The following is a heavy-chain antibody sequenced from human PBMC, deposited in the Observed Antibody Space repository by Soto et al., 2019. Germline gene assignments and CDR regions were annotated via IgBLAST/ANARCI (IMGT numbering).Heavy chain of an antibody. V-gene: IGHV4-39*01. J-gene: IGHJ4*02. CDR1: GGSISSSSYY. D-gene: IGHD3-10*01. CDR3: ARRTPPLYYYGSGSPPQLEY. Sequence: PSETLSLTCTVSGGSISSSSYYWGWIRQPPGKGLEWIGSIYYSGSTYYNPSLKSRVTISVDTSKNQFSLKLSSVTAADTAVYYCARRTPPLYYYGSGSPPQLEYWGQGTLVTVSS. CDR2: IYYSGST.